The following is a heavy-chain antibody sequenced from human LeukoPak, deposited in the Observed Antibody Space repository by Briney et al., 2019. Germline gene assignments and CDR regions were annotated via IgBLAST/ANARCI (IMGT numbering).Heavy chain of an antibody. D-gene: IGHD6-13*01. CDR3: ARDRAAAPPYSYDMDV. V-gene: IGHV3-53*05. CDR2: IYIGGST. CDR1: GFTVSSNY. Sequence: GGSLRLSCAASGFTVSSNYMSWVRQAPGKGLEWVSVIYIGGSTYYADSVKGRFTISRDNSKNTLYLQMNSLRAEDTAVYYCARDRAAAPPYSYDMDVWGQGTTVTVSS. J-gene: IGHJ6*02.